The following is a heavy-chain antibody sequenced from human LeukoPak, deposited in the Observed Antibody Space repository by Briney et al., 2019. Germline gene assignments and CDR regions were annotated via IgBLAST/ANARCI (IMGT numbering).Heavy chain of an antibody. D-gene: IGHD3-22*01. J-gene: IGHJ4*02. CDR1: GFTFSNAW. Sequence: GGSLRLSCAASGFTFSNAWMSWVRQAPGKGLEWVGRIKSKTDGGTTDYAAPVKGRFTISGDDSKNTLYLQMNSLKTEDTAVYYCTTVMVYYDSSGSERYFDYWGQGTLVTVSS. CDR3: TTVMVYYDSSGSERYFDY. V-gene: IGHV3-15*01. CDR2: IKSKTDGGTT.